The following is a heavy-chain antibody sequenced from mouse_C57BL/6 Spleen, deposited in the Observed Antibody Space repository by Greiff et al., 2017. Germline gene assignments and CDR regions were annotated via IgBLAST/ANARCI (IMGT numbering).Heavy chain of an antibody. Sequence: VQLQQPGAELVMPGASVKLSCKASGYTFTSYWMHWVKQRPGQGLEWIGEIDPSDSSTNYNQKFKGKSTLTVDKSSSTAYMQLSSLTSEDSAVYYGVRRARDFDYGGQGTTLTVSS. V-gene: IGHV1-69*01. CDR2: IDPSDSST. CDR1: GYTFTSYW. J-gene: IGHJ2*01. D-gene: IGHD3-1*01. CDR3: VRRARDFDY.